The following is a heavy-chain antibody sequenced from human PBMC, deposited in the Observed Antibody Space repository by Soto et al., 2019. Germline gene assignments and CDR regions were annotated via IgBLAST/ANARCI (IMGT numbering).Heavy chain of an antibody. V-gene: IGHV4-31*03. CDR1: GGSISSGGYY. Sequence: QVQLQESGPGLVKPSQTLSLTCTVSGGSISSGGYYWSWIRQHPGKGLEWIGYIYYSGSTYYNPSLKSRVTISVYTSKNQCSLKLSSVTAADTAVYYCARERGGYCSGGSCHYWYFDLWGRGTLVTVSS. CDR3: ARERGGYCSGGSCHYWYFDL. CDR2: IYYSGST. J-gene: IGHJ2*01. D-gene: IGHD2-15*01.